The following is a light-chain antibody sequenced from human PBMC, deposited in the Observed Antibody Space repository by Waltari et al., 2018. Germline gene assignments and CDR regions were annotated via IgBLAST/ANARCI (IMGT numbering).Light chain of an antibody. Sequence: QSALTQPPSASGSPGQPVAIPCTGTSSDVGVYNYVSWYQQHPGKAPKLMIYEVTKRPSGVPDRFSGSKSGNTASLTVSGLQAEDEADYYCSSYAGSNNVFGTGTKVTVL. V-gene: IGLV2-8*01. CDR1: SSDVGVYNY. J-gene: IGLJ1*01. CDR3: SSYAGSNNV. CDR2: EVT.